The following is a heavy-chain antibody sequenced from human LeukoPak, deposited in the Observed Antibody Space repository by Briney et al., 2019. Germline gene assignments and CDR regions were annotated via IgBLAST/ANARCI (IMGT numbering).Heavy chain of an antibody. V-gene: IGHV3-23*01. CDR3: AKDRNVVIPAPDY. J-gene: IGHJ4*02. CDR1: GFIFGSYA. CDR2: IGDDGDNT. D-gene: IGHD2-2*01. Sequence: GGSLRLSCAASGFIFGSYAMSWVRQAPEKGLEWISSIGDDGDNTFYGDPVKGRFTIYRDNSKNTLYLQMSSLRAEDTAVYYCAKDRNVVIPAPDYWGQGTLVTVSS.